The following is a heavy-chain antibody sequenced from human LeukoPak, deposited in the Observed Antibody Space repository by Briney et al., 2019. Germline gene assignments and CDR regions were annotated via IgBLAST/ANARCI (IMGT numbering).Heavy chain of an antibody. J-gene: IGHJ6*03. V-gene: IGHV3-30*02. CDR1: GFTFSSYG. CDR3: AKRRGLELLYYYYMDV. Sequence: PGGSLRLSCAASGFTFSSYGMHWVRQAPGKGLEWVAFIRYDGSNKYYADPVKGRFTISRDNSKNTLYLQMNSLRAEDTAVYYCAKRRGLELLYYYYMDVWGKGTTVTVSS. D-gene: IGHD1-7*01. CDR2: IRYDGSNK.